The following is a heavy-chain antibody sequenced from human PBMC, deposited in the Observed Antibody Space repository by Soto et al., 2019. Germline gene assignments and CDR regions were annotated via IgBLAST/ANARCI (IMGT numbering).Heavy chain of an antibody. CDR1: GGSISSYY. CDR3: ARGGGVYYFDY. J-gene: IGHJ4*02. Sequence: QVQLQESGPGLVKPSETLSITCTVSGGSISSYYWSWIRQPPGKGLEWIGYIYYSGITDYNPSLKNRVTISLDTSKSQFSLKLRSVTAADTAQYSCARGGGVYYFDYWGQGPLVTVS. CDR2: IYYSGIT. D-gene: IGHD2-8*02. V-gene: IGHV4-59*01.